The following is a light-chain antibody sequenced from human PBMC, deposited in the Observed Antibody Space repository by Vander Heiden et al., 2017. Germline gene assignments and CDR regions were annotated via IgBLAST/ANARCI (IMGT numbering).Light chain of an antibody. J-gene: IGKJ3*01. CDR3: QQRSSWPVT. V-gene: IGKV3-11*01. CDR1: RSISSC. Sequence: EIVLTQSPATLSLSPGERATLSCRASRSISSCLAWYQQKPGQAPRLLIYDASNRATGIPARFSGSGYGTDFTLTIISLEPEDFAVYYCQQRSSWPVTFGPGTKVDIK. CDR2: DAS.